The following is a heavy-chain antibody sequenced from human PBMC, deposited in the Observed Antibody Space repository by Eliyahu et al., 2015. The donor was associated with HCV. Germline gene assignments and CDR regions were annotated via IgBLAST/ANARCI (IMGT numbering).Heavy chain of an antibody. Sequence: QVELVESGGGVVQPGGSLRLSCAASGFSFSNFGMHWVRQSPGKGLEWVAFIRDNGNNKYYVDSVKGRFSISRDNSKNTVYLQMNSLRVEDTAVFYCAKDHGDDYGWGPDFWGQGTLVTVSS. J-gene: IGHJ4*02. CDR1: GFSFSNFG. CDR3: AKDHGDDYGWGPDF. CDR2: IRDNGNNK. D-gene: IGHD3-16*01. V-gene: IGHV3-30*02.